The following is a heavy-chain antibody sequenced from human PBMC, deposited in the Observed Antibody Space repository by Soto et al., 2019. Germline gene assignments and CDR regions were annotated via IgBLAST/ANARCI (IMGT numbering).Heavy chain of an antibody. CDR1: GGSISSGGYY. D-gene: IGHD1-1*01. CDR2: IYYSGST. J-gene: IGHJ4*02. Sequence: SETLSLTCTVSGGSISSGGYYWSWIRQQPGKGLEWIGYIYYSGSTYYNPSLKSRVTISVDTSKNQFSLKLSSVTAADTAVYYCARSPQLEPRFDYWGQGTLVTVSS. CDR3: ARSPQLEPRFDY. V-gene: IGHV4-31*03.